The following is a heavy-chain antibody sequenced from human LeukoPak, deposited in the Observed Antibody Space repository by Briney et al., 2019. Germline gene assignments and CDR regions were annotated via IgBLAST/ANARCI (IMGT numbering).Heavy chain of an antibody. CDR1: GGSFSGYY. V-gene: IGHV4-34*01. CDR2: IYHSGST. Sequence: SEALSLNCAGYGGSFSGYYWSWIRPPPGKGLEWIGYIYHSGSTYYNPSLKSRVTISVDRSKNQFSLKLSSVTAADTAVYYCARVPTYYYNSSAYYNAFDIWGQGTMVTVSS. D-gene: IGHD3-22*01. J-gene: IGHJ3*02. CDR3: ARVPTYYYNSSAYYNAFDI.